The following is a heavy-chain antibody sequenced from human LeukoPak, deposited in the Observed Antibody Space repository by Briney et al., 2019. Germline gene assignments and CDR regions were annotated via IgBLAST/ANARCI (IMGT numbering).Heavy chain of an antibody. Sequence: KPSETLSLTCTVSGGSISSYYWSWIRQPPGKGLEWIGYIYYSGSTNYNPSLKSRVTISVDTSKNQFSLKLSSVTAADTAVYYCARAGTQEYYYYYYYMDVWGKGTTVTVSS. J-gene: IGHJ6*03. CDR2: IYYSGST. V-gene: IGHV4-59*01. D-gene: IGHD2/OR15-2a*01. CDR1: GGSISSYY. CDR3: ARAGTQEYYYYYYYMDV.